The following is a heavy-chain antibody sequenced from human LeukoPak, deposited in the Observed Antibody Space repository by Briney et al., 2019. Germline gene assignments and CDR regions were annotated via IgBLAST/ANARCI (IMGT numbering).Heavy chain of an antibody. CDR2: IYHSGST. Sequence: SETLSLTCAVSGYSISSGYYWGWIRQPPGKGLEWIGSIYHSGSTYYNPSLKSRVTISEDTSKNQFSLTLSSVTAADTAVYYCARGLPRAVAGYNWFDPWGQGTLVTVSS. V-gene: IGHV4-38-2*01. CDR1: GYSISSGYY. CDR3: ARGLPRAVAGYNWFDP. J-gene: IGHJ5*02. D-gene: IGHD6-19*01.